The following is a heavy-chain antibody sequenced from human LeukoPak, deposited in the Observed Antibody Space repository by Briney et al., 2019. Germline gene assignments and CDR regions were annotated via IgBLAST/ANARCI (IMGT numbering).Heavy chain of an antibody. CDR2: ISGSGGST. CDR3: AKSGRFLEWLLFGY. J-gene: IGHJ4*02. CDR1: A. V-gene: IGHV3-23*01. Sequence: AXSWVRQAPGKXLEWGSAISGSGGSTYYADSVKGRFTISRDNSKNTLYLQMNSLRAEDTAVYYCAKSGRFLEWLLFGYWGQGTLVTVSS. D-gene: IGHD3-3*01.